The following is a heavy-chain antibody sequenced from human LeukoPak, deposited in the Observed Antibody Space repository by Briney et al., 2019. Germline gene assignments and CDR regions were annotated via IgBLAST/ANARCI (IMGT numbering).Heavy chain of an antibody. Sequence: SETLSLTCTVSGGSISSGSYYWSWIRQPAGKGLEWIGRIYTSGSTNYNPSLKSRVTISVDTSKNQFSLKLSSVTAADTAVYYCARDGPPLGVSYFDYWGQGTLVTVSS. D-gene: IGHD3-16*01. V-gene: IGHV4-61*02. CDR2: IYTSGST. J-gene: IGHJ4*02. CDR1: GGSISSGSYY. CDR3: ARDGPPLGVSYFDY.